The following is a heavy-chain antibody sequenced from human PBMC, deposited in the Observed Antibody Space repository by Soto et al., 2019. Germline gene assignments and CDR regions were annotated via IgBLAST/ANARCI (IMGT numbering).Heavy chain of an antibody. CDR1: GDSVSTNSAT. CDR2: TYYRSKWYN. V-gene: IGHV6-1*01. D-gene: IGHD3-10*01. J-gene: IGHJ4*02. CDR3: ARDLGLWFGDLSYYFDH. Sequence: SQTLSLTCAISGDSVSTNSATWDWIRQSPSRGLEWLGRTYYRSKWYNDYAVSVKGRITINPDTSNNQFSLQLNSVTPEDTAVYYCARDLGLWFGDLSYYFDHWGQGTLVTVSS.